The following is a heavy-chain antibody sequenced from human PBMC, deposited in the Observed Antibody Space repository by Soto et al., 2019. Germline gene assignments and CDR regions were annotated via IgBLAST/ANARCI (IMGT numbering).Heavy chain of an antibody. D-gene: IGHD3-22*01. J-gene: IGHJ6*02. CDR1: GYTFSSYG. CDR2: ISPYNDDT. Sequence: QAQLVQSGVEVKKPGASVKVSCKASGYTFSSYGINWVRQAPGQGLEWLGWISPYNDDTKYAQKLQGRVTMTTDTSSRTAYMALRTLRSDDTAVYFCARGGYYDSSGSRNYQYYGMDVWGQGTTVTVSS. CDR3: ARGGYYDSSGSRNYQYYGMDV. V-gene: IGHV1-18*01.